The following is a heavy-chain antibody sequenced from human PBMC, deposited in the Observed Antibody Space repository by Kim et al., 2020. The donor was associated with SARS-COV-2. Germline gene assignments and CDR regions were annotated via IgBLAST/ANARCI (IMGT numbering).Heavy chain of an antibody. J-gene: IGHJ4*02. CDR3: ERARGGSYNAPPDY. Sequence: DSRKGRFTISRDNSKNTLYLKMNRLRAEDTAVYYCERARGGSYNAPPDYWGQGTLVTVSS. V-gene: IGHV3-30*01. D-gene: IGHD1-26*01.